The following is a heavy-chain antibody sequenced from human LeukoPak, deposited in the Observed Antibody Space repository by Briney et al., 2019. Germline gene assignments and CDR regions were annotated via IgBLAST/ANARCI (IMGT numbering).Heavy chain of an antibody. D-gene: IGHD1-26*01. J-gene: IGHJ3*02. V-gene: IGHV3-7*03. Sequence: GGSLRLSCAVSGFTFTSYWMNWVRQAPGKGLEWVASINQNGVEKSSVDSVKGRFTISRDNAKNSLYLQMSSLRAEDTAVYYCARDPGSYRAFDIWGQGTMVTVSS. CDR2: INQNGVEK. CDR1: GFTFTSYW. CDR3: ARDPGSYRAFDI.